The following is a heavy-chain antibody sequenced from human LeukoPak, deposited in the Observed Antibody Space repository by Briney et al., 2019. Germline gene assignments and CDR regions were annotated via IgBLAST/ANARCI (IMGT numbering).Heavy chain of an antibody. J-gene: IGHJ4*02. Sequence: GGSLRLSCAASGITVSSNFMSWVRQAPGKGLEWVSVIYSGGSTYYADSVKGRFTISRDNSKNTLYLQMNSLRAEDTAVYYCARDPRNGYSSSWYYFDYWGQGTLVTVSS. D-gene: IGHD6-13*01. CDR2: IYSGGST. CDR1: GITVSSNF. CDR3: ARDPRNGYSSSWYYFDY. V-gene: IGHV3-66*01.